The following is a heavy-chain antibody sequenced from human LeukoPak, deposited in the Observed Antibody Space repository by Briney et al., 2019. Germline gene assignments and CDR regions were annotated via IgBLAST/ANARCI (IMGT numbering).Heavy chain of an antibody. J-gene: IGHJ4*02. D-gene: IGHD3-22*01. Sequence: SETLSLTCTVSGGSISSSSFHWGWIRQPPGKGLEWIGSIYYRGSTYYNPSLKSRVTISVDMSENQVSLKLRSVTAADTAVYYCTEFYFDRSGYADYWGQGTLVTVSS. V-gene: IGHV4-39*01. CDR1: GGSISSSSFH. CDR3: TEFYFDRSGYADY. CDR2: IYYRGST.